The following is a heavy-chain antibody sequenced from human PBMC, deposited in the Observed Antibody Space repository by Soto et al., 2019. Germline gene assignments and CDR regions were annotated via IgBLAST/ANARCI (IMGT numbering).Heavy chain of an antibody. J-gene: IGHJ4*02. CDR2: IYYSGST. V-gene: IGHV4-31*03. CDR1: GDSISSGGYY. CDR3: ASLNGYNYGFPQYYFDY. D-gene: IGHD5-18*01. Sequence: QVQLQESGPGLVKPSQTLSLTCTVSGDSISSGGYYWNWIRQHPGKGLEWIGYIYYSGSTYYNPSLKSRVTISVDTSKNQFSLNLTSVTAADTAVYYCASLNGYNYGFPQYYFDYWGQGTLVTVSS.